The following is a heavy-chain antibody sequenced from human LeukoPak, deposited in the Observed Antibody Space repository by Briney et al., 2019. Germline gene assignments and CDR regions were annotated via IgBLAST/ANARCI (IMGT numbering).Heavy chain of an antibody. CDR3: ARVDPKAPGDFS. D-gene: IGHD3-3*01. J-gene: IGHJ4*02. CDR1: GFTFSSYW. CDR2: INSDGSST. V-gene: IGHV3-74*03. Sequence: GGSLRLSCAASGFTFSSYWVHWVRQAPGKGLVWVSRINSDGSSTKYADSVKGRFTISRDNAKNTLYVQMNNLRAEDTAVYYCARVDPKAPGDFSWGRGTLVTVSS.